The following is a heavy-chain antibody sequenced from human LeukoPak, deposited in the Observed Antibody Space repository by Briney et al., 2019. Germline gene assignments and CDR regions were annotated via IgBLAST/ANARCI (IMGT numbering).Heavy chain of an antibody. D-gene: IGHD5-18*01. J-gene: IGHJ4*02. CDR2: IHPGDSGT. CDR1: GYSVINYW. Sequence: GEPLKISCKGSGYSVINYWIGWVRQMPGKGLEWMGIIHPGDSGTRYSPSFQGQVTMSVDESITTAYLQWNSLRASDSAIYYCARGGSYRYGSSDYWGQGTLVTVSS. CDR3: ARGGSYRYGSSDY. V-gene: IGHV5-51*01.